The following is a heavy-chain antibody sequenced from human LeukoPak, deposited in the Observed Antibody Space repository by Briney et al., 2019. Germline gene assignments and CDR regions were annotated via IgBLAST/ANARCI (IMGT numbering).Heavy chain of an antibody. CDR3: ARDRGYSTFDY. CDR1: AFTFSNYW. CDR2: IKEDGSEI. J-gene: IGHJ4*02. V-gene: IGHV3-7*01. D-gene: IGHD4-23*01. Sequence: GGSLRLSCAASAFTFSNYWMSWVRQAPGKGLEWVANIKEDGSEINYVDSVKGRFTISRDNAKNSLYLQMNSLRVDDAAVYYCARDRGYSTFDYWGQGTLVTVSS.